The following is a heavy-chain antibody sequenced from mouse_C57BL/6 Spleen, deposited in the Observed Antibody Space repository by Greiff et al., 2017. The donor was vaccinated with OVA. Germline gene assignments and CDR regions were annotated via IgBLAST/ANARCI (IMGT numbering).Heavy chain of an antibody. CDR2: IDPSDSYT. J-gene: IGHJ2*01. Sequence: VQLQQPGAELVRPGTSVKLSCKASGYTFTSYWMHWVKQRPGQGLEWIGVIDPSDSYTNYNQKFKGKATLTVDTSSSTAYMQLSSLTSEDSAVYYCARSGVITTVVATSYFDYWGQGTTLTVSS. CDR3: ARSGVITTVVATSYFDY. D-gene: IGHD1-1*01. CDR1: GYTFTSYW. V-gene: IGHV1-59*01.